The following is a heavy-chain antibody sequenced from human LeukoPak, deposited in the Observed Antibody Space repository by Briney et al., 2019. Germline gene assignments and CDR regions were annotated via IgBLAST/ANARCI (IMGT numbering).Heavy chain of an antibody. CDR3: ARPGFPHPVAVNPLDY. CDR1: GYNFINYA. Sequence: ASVKVSCKASGYNFINYALHRVRLAPGQRLEWMGWINAASGDTEYSQNFQGRVTITRDTSASTAYMELSRLRSEDTAVYYCARPGFPHPVAVNPLDYWGQGTLVTVST. CDR2: INAASGDT. V-gene: IGHV1-3*01. D-gene: IGHD6-19*01. J-gene: IGHJ4*02.